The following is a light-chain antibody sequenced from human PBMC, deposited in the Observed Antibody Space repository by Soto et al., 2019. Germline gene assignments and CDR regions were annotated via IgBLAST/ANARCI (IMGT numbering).Light chain of an antibody. CDR1: QTVNSN. J-gene: IGKJ4*01. V-gene: IGKV3-20*01. CDR3: QQHGASIT. Sequence: IVMTQSPDTLSVSPGERATLSCRASQTVNSNLAWYQQKPGQSPRLLIYGVSDRATGVPDRFSGSGSGTDFTLTISRLEPEDFAVYYCQQHGASITFGGGTRVENK. CDR2: GVS.